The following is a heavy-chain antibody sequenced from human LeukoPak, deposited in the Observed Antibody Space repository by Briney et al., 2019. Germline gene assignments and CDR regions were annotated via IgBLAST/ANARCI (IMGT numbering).Heavy chain of an antibody. CDR2: IHSDGRST. CDR1: GFTFSSYW. J-gene: IGHJ4*02. CDR3: VRDPRGGTLDY. Sequence: GGSLRLSCAASGFTFSSYWMHWVRQAPGKGLVWVSRIHSDGRSTDYADSVKGRFTISRDNAKNTLNLQMNSLRAEDTAVYYCVRDPRGGTLDYWGQGALVTVSS. V-gene: IGHV3-74*01. D-gene: IGHD3-10*01.